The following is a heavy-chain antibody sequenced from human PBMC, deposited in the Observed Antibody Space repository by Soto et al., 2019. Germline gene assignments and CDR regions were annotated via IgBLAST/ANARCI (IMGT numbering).Heavy chain of an antibody. Sequence: PSETLSLTCAVYGGSFSGYYWSWIRQPPGKGLEWIGEINHSGSTNDNPSLKSRVTISVDTSKNQFSLKLSSVTAADTAVYHCAREISNDYSNYVFEWGQGTLVTVSS. CDR2: INHSGST. J-gene: IGHJ4*02. D-gene: IGHD4-4*01. V-gene: IGHV4-34*01. CDR3: AREISNDYSNYVFE. CDR1: GGSFSGYY.